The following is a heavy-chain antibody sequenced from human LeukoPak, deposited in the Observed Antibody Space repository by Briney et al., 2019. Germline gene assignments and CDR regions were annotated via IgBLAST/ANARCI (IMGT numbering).Heavy chain of an antibody. V-gene: IGHV1-18*01. Sequence: GASVKVSCKASGYTFTSYGISWVRQAPGQGLEWMGWISAYNGNTNYAQKLQDRVTMTTDTSTSTAYMELRSLRSDDTAVYYCARDGGYSGSGSYTWFDPWGQGTLVTVSS. CDR1: GYTFTSYG. CDR2: ISAYNGNT. CDR3: ARDGGYSGSGSYTWFDP. J-gene: IGHJ5*02. D-gene: IGHD3-10*01.